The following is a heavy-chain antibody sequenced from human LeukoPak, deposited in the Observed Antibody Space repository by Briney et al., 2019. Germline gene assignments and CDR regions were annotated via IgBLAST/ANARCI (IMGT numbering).Heavy chain of an antibody. CDR3: AKESRTAEEGTNDAFDI. CDR2: ISGSGGST. V-gene: IGHV3-23*01. J-gene: IGHJ3*02. D-gene: IGHD1-14*01. CDR1: GFTFSSYA. Sequence: GGSLRLSCAASGFTFSSYAMSWVRQAPGKGLEWVSAISGSGGSTYYADSVKGRFTISRDNSKNTLYLQMNSLRAEDTAVYYCAKESRTAEEGTNDAFDIWGQGTMVTVSS.